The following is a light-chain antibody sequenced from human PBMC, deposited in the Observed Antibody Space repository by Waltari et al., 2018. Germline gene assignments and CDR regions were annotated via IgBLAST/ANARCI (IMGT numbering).Light chain of an antibody. Sequence: SYVLTQPPSVSVAPRKAATITCGGDNIVSRIVHWYQQKPGRAPVLVISADDDRPSGIPERFSGSNSGNTATLTISGVEAGDEADYFCQVWDNDSDHWVFGGGTKLTVL. V-gene: IGLV3-21*04. J-gene: IGLJ3*02. CDR2: ADD. CDR3: QVWDNDSDHWV. CDR1: NIVSRI.